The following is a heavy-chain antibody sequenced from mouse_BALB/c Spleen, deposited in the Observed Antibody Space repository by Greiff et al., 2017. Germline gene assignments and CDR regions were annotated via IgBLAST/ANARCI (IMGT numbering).Heavy chain of an antibody. J-gene: IGHJ1*01. CDR1: GFTFSSFG. Sequence: EVKLMESGGGLVQPGGSRKLSCAASGFTFSSFGMHWVRQAPEKGLEWVAYISSGSSTIYYADTVKGRFTISRDNPKNTLFLQMTSLRSEDTAMYYCARRYGYSYWYFDVWGAGTTVTVSS. D-gene: IGHD2-2*01. V-gene: IGHV5-17*02. CDR3: ARRYGYSYWYFDV. CDR2: ISSGSSTI.